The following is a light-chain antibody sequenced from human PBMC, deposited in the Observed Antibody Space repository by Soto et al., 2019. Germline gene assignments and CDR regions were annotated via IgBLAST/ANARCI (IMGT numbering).Light chain of an antibody. V-gene: IGLV2-14*01. CDR1: SSDVGAYNY. Sequence: QSVLTQPASVSGSPGQSITISCTGTSSDVGAYNYVSWYQQYPGKDPKLMIYDVSNRPSGVSNRFSGSKSGNTASLTISGLQAEDEADYYCSSYTSSSTVVFGGGTKLTVL. CDR3: SSYTSSSTVV. CDR2: DVS. J-gene: IGLJ3*02.